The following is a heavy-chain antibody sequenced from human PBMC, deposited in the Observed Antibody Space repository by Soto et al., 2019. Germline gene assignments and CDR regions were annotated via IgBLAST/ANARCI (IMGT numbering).Heavy chain of an antibody. V-gene: IGHV3-23*01. CDR1: GFTFSSYA. CDR3: AKDPVGYYYDSSGYYAHDY. Sequence: PGGSLRLSCAASGFTFSSYAMSWVRQAPGKGLEWVSAISGSGGSTYYADSVKGRFTISRDNSKNTLYLQMNSLRAEDTAVYYCAKDPVGYYYDSSGYYAHDYWGQGTLVTVSS. CDR2: ISGSGGST. J-gene: IGHJ4*02. D-gene: IGHD3-22*01.